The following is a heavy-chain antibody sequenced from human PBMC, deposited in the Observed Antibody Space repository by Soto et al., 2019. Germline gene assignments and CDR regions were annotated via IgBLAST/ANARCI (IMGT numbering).Heavy chain of an antibody. CDR1: GGSISSYY. V-gene: IGHV4-59*01. CDR2: IYYSGST. D-gene: IGHD5-18*01. Sequence: PSETLSLTCTVSGGSISSYYWSWIRQPPGKGLEWIGYIYYSGSTNYNPSLKSRVTISVDTSKNQFSLKLSSVTAADTAVYYCARYVSGYSYSYQDYWVQGTQVTVSP. CDR3: ARYVSGYSYSYQDY. J-gene: IGHJ4*02.